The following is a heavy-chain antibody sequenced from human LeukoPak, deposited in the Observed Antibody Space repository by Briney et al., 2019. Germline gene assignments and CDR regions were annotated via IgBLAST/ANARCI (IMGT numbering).Heavy chain of an antibody. V-gene: IGHV4-34*01. CDR1: GGSFSGYY. CDR3: ARPGGGDIVVVPAARRRAFDI. J-gene: IGHJ3*02. D-gene: IGHD2-2*01. CDR2: INHSGST. Sequence: PSETLSLTCAVYGGSFSGYYWSWIRQPPGKGLEWIGEINHSGSTNYNPSLKSRVTISVDTSKNQFSLKLSSVTAADTAVYYCARPGGGDIVVVPAARRRAFDIWGQGTMVTVSS.